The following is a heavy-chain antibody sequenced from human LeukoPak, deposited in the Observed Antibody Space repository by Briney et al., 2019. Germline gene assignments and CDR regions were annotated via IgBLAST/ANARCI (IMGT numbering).Heavy chain of an antibody. J-gene: IGHJ4*02. CDR3: ASVGAAAGAFDY. V-gene: IGHV3-48*03. CDR1: GFTFSSYE. CDR2: ISSSGSTI. Sequence: GGSLRLSCAASGFTFSSYEMNWVRQAPGKGLEWVSYISSSGSTIYYADSVKGRFTISRDNAKNSLYLQMNSLRAEDPAVYYCASVGAAAGAFDYWGQGTLVTVSS. D-gene: IGHD6-13*01.